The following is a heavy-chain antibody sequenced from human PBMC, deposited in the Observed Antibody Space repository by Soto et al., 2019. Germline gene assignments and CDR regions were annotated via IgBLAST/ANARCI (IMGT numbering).Heavy chain of an antibody. Sequence: EVQLVESGGGLVQPGGSLRLSCAASGFTFSSYWMHWVRQAPGKGLVWVSRINSDGSSTSYADSVKGRFTISRDNAKNTLYLQMNSLRAEDTAVYYCARDALYSTNGVCSEDYNIFDYWGQGTLVTVSS. CDR3: ARDALYSTNGVCSEDYNIFDY. V-gene: IGHV3-74*01. CDR2: INSDGSST. J-gene: IGHJ4*02. CDR1: GFTFSSYW. D-gene: IGHD2-8*01.